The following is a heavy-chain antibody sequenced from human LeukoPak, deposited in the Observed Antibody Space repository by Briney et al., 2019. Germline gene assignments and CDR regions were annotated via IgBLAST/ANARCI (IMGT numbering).Heavy chain of an antibody. CDR3: AKDWDDSSGYYYVLDY. CDR1: GFTFSSYE. Sequence: PGGSLRLSCAASGFTFSSYEMNWVRQAPGKGLEWVSYISSSGSTIYYADSVKGRFTISRDNAKNSLYLQMNSLRAEDTAVYYCAKDWDDSSGYYYVLDYWGQGTLVTVSS. CDR2: ISSSGSTI. D-gene: IGHD3-22*01. V-gene: IGHV3-48*03. J-gene: IGHJ4*02.